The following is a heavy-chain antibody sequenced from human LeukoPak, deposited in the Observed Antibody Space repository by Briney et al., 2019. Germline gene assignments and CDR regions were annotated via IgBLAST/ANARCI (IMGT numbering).Heavy chain of an antibody. Sequence: GGSPRLSCAASGFTFSSFDMHWVRQPTGQGLEWVSTIGTASDTYYPGSVEGRFTLSRDNAKNSLYLQMNSLTAGDTAVYYCARGPPRGKYYYMDVWGKGTTVTVSS. CDR3: ARGPPRGKYYYMDV. V-gene: IGHV3-13*01. CDR2: IGTASDT. CDR1: GFTFSSFD. J-gene: IGHJ6*03. D-gene: IGHD1-1*01.